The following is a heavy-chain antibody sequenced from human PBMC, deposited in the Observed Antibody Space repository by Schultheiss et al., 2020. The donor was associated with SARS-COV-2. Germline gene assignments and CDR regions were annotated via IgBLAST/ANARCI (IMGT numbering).Heavy chain of an antibody. CDR3: ARVRDGYNSRFDY. V-gene: IGHV3-30-3*01. CDR2: ISYDGSNK. CDR1: GFTFSSYA. D-gene: IGHD5-24*01. J-gene: IGHJ4*02. Sequence: GGSLRLSCAASGFTFSSYAMHWVRQAPGKGLEWVAVISYDGSNKYYADSVKGRFTISRDKSKNTLYLQMNSLRAEDTAVYYCARVRDGYNSRFDYWGQGTLVTVSS.